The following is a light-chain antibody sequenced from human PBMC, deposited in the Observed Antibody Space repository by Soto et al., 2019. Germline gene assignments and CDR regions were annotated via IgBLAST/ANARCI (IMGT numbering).Light chain of an antibody. V-gene: IGLV2-14*01. CDR3: SSYTSSSTLV. CDR2: EVS. J-gene: IGLJ2*01. Sequence: QSALTQPASVSGSPGQSITISCTGTSSDVGGYNYVSWYQQHPGKARKLMIYEVSNRPSGVSNRFSGSKSGNTASLTISGLQAEDEADYYCSSYTSSSTLVFGGGTKPTVL. CDR1: SSDVGGYNY.